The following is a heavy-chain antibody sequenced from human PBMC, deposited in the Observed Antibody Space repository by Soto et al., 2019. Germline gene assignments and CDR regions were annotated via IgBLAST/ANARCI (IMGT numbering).Heavy chain of an antibody. CDR1: GFTFSSYA. CDR3: SRDPGTGYYDSSGYYYD. CDR2: ISGSGGST. J-gene: IGHJ4*02. Sequence: PGGSLRLSCAASGFTFSSYAMSWVRQAPGKGLEWVSAISGSGGSTYYADSVKGRFTISRDNAKNTLYLQMNSLRAEDTAVYYCSRDPGTGYYDSSGYYYDWGQGTLVTVSS. V-gene: IGHV3-23*01. D-gene: IGHD3-22*01.